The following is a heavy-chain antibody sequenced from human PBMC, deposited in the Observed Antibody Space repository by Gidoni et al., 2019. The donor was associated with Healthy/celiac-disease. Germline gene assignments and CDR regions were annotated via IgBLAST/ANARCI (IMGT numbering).Heavy chain of an antibody. V-gene: IGHV1-18*01. J-gene: IGHJ6*02. D-gene: IGHD3-10*01. CDR1: GYTFTSYG. Sequence: QVQLVQSGAEVKKPGASVKVSCKASGYTFTSYGISWVRQAPGQGLEWMGWISAYNGNTNYAQKLQGRVTMTTDTSTSTAYMELRSLRSDDTAVYYCARDPVLLWFGESRLATSGMDVWGQGTTVTVSS. CDR3: ARDPVLLWFGESRLATSGMDV. CDR2: ISAYNGNT.